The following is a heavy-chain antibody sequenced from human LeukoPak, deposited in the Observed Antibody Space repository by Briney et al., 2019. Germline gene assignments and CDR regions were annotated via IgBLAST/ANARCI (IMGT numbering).Heavy chain of an antibody. Sequence: GGSLRLSCAASGFTFTDYAMSWVRQAPEKGLEWVSTISHSGGGTYYAESVKGRFTISRDNSKNTVYLQMNSLRAEDTAVYYCARDGAQVAPFDYWGQGTLVTVSS. J-gene: IGHJ4*02. CDR1: GFTFTDYA. D-gene: IGHD5-12*01. CDR2: ISHSGGGT. V-gene: IGHV3-23*01. CDR3: ARDGAQVAPFDY.